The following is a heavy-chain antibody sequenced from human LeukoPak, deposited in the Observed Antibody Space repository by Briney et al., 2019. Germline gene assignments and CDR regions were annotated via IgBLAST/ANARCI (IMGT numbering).Heavy chain of an antibody. CDR1: GGSISSYS. CDR2: ILYSGST. D-gene: IGHD3-10*01. Sequence: SETLSLTCTVSGGSISSYSWSWIRQPPGKGLEWIGYILYSGSTNYNPSLKSRVTISLDTSKSQFSLNLSSVTAADTAVYYCARAGGIRGSALDLDYWGQGTLVTVSS. CDR3: ARAGGIRGSALDLDY. J-gene: IGHJ4*02. V-gene: IGHV4-59*01.